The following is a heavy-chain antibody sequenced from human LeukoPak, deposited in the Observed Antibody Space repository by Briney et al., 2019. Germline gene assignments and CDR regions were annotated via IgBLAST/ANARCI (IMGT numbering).Heavy chain of an antibody. V-gene: IGHV1-24*01. CDR1: GYTLTELS. J-gene: IGHJ6*02. CDR2: CDPEDGET. D-gene: IGHD3-9*01. CDR3: ATSYYDILTGYPMRGMDV. Sequence: VASVKVSCKVSGYTLTELSMHRVREAPGKGLEWRGGCDPEDGETIYAQKFQGRVTMTEDTSTDTAYMELSSLRSEDTAVYYCATSYYDILTGYPMRGMDVWGQGTTVTVSS.